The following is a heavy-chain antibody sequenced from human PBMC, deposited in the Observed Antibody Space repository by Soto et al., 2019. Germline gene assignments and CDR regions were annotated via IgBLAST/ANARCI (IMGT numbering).Heavy chain of an antibody. D-gene: IGHD3-3*01. CDR3: ARDVFRYYDFWSRPGNTPMDV. CDR1: GYTFTGYY. J-gene: IGHJ6*02. CDR2: INPNSGGT. V-gene: IGHV1-2*02. Sequence: GASVKVSCKASGYTFTGYYMHWVRQAPGQGLEWMGWINPNSGGTNYAQKFQGRVTMTRDTSISTAYMELSRLRSDDTAVYYCARDVFRYYDFWSRPGNTPMDVWGQGTTVTVSS.